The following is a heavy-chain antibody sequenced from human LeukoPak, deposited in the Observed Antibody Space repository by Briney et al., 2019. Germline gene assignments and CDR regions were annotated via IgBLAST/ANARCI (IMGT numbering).Heavy chain of an antibody. CDR1: GFTFNRHW. J-gene: IGHJ4*02. D-gene: IGHD6-13*01. CDR2: INTDGSPT. CDR3: ARDLGAVSET. Sequence: PGGSLRLSCAASGFTFNRHWIHWVRQAPGKGLVWVSRINTDGSPTTYADSVKGRFTISTDNAKNTVHLQMNSLRAGDTAIYYCARDLGAVSETWGQGTLVTVSS. V-gene: IGHV3-74*03.